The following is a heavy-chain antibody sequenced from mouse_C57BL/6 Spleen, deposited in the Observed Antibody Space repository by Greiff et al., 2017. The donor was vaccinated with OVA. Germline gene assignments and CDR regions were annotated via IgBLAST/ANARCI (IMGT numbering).Heavy chain of an antibody. CDR3: AREESYYYGSSYRDY. V-gene: IGHV1-81*01. Sequence: VQLQQSGAELARPGASVKLSCKASGYTFTSYGISWVKQRTGQGLEWIGEIYPRSGNTYYNEKFKGKATLTADKSSSTAYMELRSLTSEDSAVYFCAREESYYYGSSYRDYWGQGTTLTVSS. D-gene: IGHD1-1*01. CDR1: GYTFTSYG. J-gene: IGHJ2*01. CDR2: IYPRSGNT.